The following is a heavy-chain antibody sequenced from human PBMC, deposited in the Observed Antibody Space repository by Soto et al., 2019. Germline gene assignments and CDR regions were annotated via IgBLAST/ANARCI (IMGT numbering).Heavy chain of an antibody. J-gene: IGHJ4*02. CDR1: GGPISSGNYD. CDR3: ARARAGHNYFDF. CDR2: IYHSGSN. V-gene: IGHV4-31*03. D-gene: IGHD6-13*01. Sequence: PSETLSLTCTVSGGPISSGNYDWSWIRQHPGKGLEWIGYIYHSGSNYYNPSLRSRVTLSVDTSKNQFSLKLSSVTAADTAVYYCARARAGHNYFDFWGQGTLVTVSS.